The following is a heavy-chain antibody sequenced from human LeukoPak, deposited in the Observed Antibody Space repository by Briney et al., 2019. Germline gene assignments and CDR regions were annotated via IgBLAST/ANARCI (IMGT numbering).Heavy chain of an antibody. J-gene: IGHJ4*02. CDR3: ARDSITLLRGFDF. CDR1: GYTFTGYY. Sequence: ASVKVSCKASGYTFTGYYMHWVRQAPGQGLEWMGWINPNSGGTNYAQKFQGRVTMTRDTSISTAYMELSRLRSDDTAVYYCARDSITLLRGFDFWGQGTLVTVSS. CDR2: INPNSGGT. V-gene: IGHV1-2*02. D-gene: IGHD3-10*01.